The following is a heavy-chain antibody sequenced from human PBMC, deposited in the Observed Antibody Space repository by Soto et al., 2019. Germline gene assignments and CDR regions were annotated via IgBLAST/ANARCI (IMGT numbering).Heavy chain of an antibody. CDR3: ARDDYSDYYDSSGYPGHY. CDR2: IIPIFGTA. V-gene: IGHV1-69*13. J-gene: IGHJ4*02. CDR1: GGTFSSYA. Sequence: SVKVSCKASGGTFSSYAISWVRQAPGQGLEWMGGIIPIFGTANYAQKFQGRVTITADGSTSTAYMELSSLRSEDTAVYYCARDDYSDYYDSSGYPGHYWGQGTLVTVSS. D-gene: IGHD3-22*01.